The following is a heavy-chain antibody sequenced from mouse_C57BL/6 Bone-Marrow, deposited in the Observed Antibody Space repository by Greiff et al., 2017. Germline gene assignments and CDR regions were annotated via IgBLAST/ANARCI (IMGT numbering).Heavy chain of an antibody. CDR1: GYTFTSYW. V-gene: IGHV1-59*01. D-gene: IGHD1-1*01. Sequence: VQLQQPGAELVRPGTSVKLSCKASGYTFTSYWMHWVKQRPGQGLEWIGVIDPSDSYTNYKQKFKGQGTLTVDTSPSTAYMELSSLRSEDSAVYYCARGRFITTVNYFDYWGQGTTLTVSS. CDR3: ARGRFITTVNYFDY. CDR2: IDPSDSYT. J-gene: IGHJ2*01.